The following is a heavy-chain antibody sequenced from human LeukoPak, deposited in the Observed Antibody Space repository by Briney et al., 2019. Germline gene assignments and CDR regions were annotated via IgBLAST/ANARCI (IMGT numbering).Heavy chain of an antibody. CDR1: GGSISGYY. Sequence: PSETLSLTCTVSGGSISGYYWSWIRQPPGRGLEWIGYIFFSGSTHYIPSLKGRVSISVDTSKNQLSLHLLSVPAADTAVYYCARLFRAGSYYTSLDYWGQGTLVTVSS. D-gene: IGHD3-10*01. CDR3: ARLFRAGSYYTSLDY. CDR2: IFFSGST. J-gene: IGHJ4*02. V-gene: IGHV4-59*08.